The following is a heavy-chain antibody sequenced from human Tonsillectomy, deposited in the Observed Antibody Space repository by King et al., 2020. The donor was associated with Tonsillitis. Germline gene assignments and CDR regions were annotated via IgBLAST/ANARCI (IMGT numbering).Heavy chain of an antibody. CDR1: GGSISSSSYY. CDR2: IYYSGST. V-gene: IGHV4-39*01. D-gene: IGHD3-22*01. J-gene: IGHJ2*01. CDR3: ARLSYYSDSSGYSYWYFDL. Sequence: LQLQESGPGLVKPSETLSLTCTVSGGSISSSSYYWGWIRQPPGKGLEWIGSIYYSGSTYYNPSLKSRVTISVATSKNQFSLKLSSGTAAETAVYYCARLSYYSDSSGYSYWYFDLWGRGTLVTVSS.